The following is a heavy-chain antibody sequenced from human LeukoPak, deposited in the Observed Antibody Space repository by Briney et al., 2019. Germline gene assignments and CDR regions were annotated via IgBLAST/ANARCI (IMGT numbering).Heavy chain of an antibody. J-gene: IGHJ4*02. V-gene: IGHV3-23*01. Sequence: GGSLRLSCAASGFSFSTYAMSWVRQAPGKGLEWVSGVNGNGGSTSYADSVKGRFTIFRDNSKNTVYLQMNSLRAEDTAVYYRAKGRRYNWNSGYFDYWGQGTLVTVSS. D-gene: IGHD1-1*01. CDR2: VNGNGGST. CDR1: GFSFSTYA. CDR3: AKGRRYNWNSGYFDY.